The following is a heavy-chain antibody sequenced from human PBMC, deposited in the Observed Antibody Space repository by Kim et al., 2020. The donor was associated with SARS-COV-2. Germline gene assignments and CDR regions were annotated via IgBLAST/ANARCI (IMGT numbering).Heavy chain of an antibody. Sequence: TYYADSVKGRFTISRYNSKNTLYLQMNSLRAEDTAIYYCARIIPAAGSDYWGQGTLVTVSS. J-gene: IGHJ4*02. CDR2: T. V-gene: IGHV3-23*01. D-gene: IGHD6-13*01. CDR3: ARIIPAAGSDY.